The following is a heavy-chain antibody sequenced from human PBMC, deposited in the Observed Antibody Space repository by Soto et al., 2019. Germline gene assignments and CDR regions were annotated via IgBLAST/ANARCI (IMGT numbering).Heavy chain of an antibody. D-gene: IGHD3-10*01. CDR2: IYYSGST. CDR1: GGSISSGGYY. J-gene: IGHJ6*02. Sequence: QVQLQESGPGLVKPSQTLSLTCTVSGGSISSGGYYWSWIRQHPGKGLEWIGYIYYSGSTYYNPSLRRRVTILVDTAQNQFSLKLSSVTAADTAVYYCARDQVRCGEFNYYYGLDVWAQGTTVTVSS. V-gene: IGHV4-31*03. CDR3: ARDQVRCGEFNYYYGLDV.